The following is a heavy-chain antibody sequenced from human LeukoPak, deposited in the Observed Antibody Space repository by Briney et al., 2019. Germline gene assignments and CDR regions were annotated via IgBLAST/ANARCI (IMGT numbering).Heavy chain of an antibody. V-gene: IGHV4-34*01. CDR3: AREYSTSSTAFDI. J-gene: IGHJ3*02. CDR2: TEHSGST. Sequence: SETLSLTCAVYGGSFSDHYWSWIRQPPGKGLEWIGETEHSGSTNYNPSLKTRVTISVDTSKNQFSLRLSSVIAADTAVYYCAREYSTSSTAFDIWGQGTMVTVSS. D-gene: IGHD6-6*01. CDR1: GGSFSDHY.